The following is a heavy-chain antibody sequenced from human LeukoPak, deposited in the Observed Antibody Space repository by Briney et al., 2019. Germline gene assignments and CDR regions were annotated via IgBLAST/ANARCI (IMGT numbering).Heavy chain of an antibody. CDR3: AREWKISGDCGLDY. CDR1: GFTFSSYS. D-gene: IGHD2-21*02. V-gene: IGHV3-21*01. CDR2: ISSSSSYI. J-gene: IGHJ4*02. Sequence: GGSLRLSCAASGFTFSSYSMNWVRQAPGKGLEWVSSISSSSSYIYYADSVKGRFTISRDNSKNTLYLQMNSLRGEDTAVYYCAREWKISGDCGLDYWGQGTLVTVSS.